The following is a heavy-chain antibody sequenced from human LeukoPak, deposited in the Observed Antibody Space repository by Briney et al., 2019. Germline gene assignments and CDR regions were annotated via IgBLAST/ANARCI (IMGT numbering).Heavy chain of an antibody. Sequence: PSETLSLTCTVSGGSISSSSYYWGWIRQPPGKGLEWIGSIYYSGSTYYNPSLKSRVTISVDTSKNQFSLKLSSVTAADTAVYYCARTSLDIAVAGTPGYYYYMDVWGKGTTVTISS. D-gene: IGHD6-19*01. J-gene: IGHJ6*03. CDR3: ARTSLDIAVAGTPGYYYYMDV. V-gene: IGHV4-39*07. CDR2: IYYSGST. CDR1: GGSISSSSYY.